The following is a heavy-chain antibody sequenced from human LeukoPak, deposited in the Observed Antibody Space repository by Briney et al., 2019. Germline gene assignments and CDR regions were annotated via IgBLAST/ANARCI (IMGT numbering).Heavy chain of an antibody. CDR2: ISGSGGST. CDR1: GFTFSSYA. Sequence: PGGSLRLSCAASGFTFSSYAMNWVRQGTGKGLEWVSAISGSGGSTYYADSVKGRFTISRDNSKNTLYLQMNSLRAEDTAVYHCAKDLAVAGDYYMDVWGKGTTVTVSS. J-gene: IGHJ6*03. D-gene: IGHD6-19*01. CDR3: AKDLAVAGDYYMDV. V-gene: IGHV3-23*01.